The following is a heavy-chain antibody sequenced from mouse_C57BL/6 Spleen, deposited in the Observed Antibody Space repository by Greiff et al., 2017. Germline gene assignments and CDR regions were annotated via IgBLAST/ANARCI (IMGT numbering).Heavy chain of an antibody. CDR2: IYPGSGST. Sequence: QVQLQQPGAELVKPGASVKMSCKASGYTFTSYWITWVKQRPGQGLEWIGDIYPGSGSTNYNEKFKRKATLSVDTSSSTACMQLSSLTSEDSAVYYCARPPYCYGSRSYYYAMDYWGQGTSVTVSS. CDR1: GYTFTSYW. V-gene: IGHV1-55*01. CDR3: ARPPYCYGSRSYYYAMDY. D-gene: IGHD1-1*01. J-gene: IGHJ4*01.